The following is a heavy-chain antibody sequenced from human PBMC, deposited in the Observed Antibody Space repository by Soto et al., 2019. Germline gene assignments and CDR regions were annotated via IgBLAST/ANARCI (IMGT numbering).Heavy chain of an antibody. Sequence: PSETLSLTCTVSGGSVSSGSYYCSWIRQPPGKGLEWIGYIYYSGSTNYNPSLKSRVTISVDTSKNQFSLKLSSVTAADTAVYYCARDKGLLSSSGCYYYYGMDVWGQGTPVTVSS. CDR2: IYYSGST. CDR1: GGSVSSGSYY. CDR3: ARDKGLLSSSGCYYYYGMDV. V-gene: IGHV4-61*01. J-gene: IGHJ6*02. D-gene: IGHD6-19*01.